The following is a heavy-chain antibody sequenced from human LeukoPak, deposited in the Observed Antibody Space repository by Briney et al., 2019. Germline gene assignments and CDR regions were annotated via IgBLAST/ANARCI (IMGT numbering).Heavy chain of an antibody. CDR2: ISGSGGST. CDR1: GFTFSSYA. J-gene: IGHJ4*02. V-gene: IGHV3-23*01. D-gene: IGHD1-7*01. Sequence: GGSLRLSCAAPGFTFSSYAMSWVPQAPGKGLEWVSAISGSGGSTYYADSVKGRFTISRDNSKNTLYLQMNSLRAEDTAVYYCAKAGKLELPYYFDYWGQGTLVTVSS. CDR3: AKAGKLELPYYFDY.